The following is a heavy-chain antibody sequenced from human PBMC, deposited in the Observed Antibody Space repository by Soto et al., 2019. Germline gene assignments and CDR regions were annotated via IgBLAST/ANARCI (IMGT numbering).Heavy chain of an antibody. V-gene: IGHV4-31*03. CDR1: GGSISSGGYY. J-gene: IGHJ5*02. D-gene: IGHD2-2*01. CDR2: IYYSGST. Sequence: SETLSLTCTVSGGSISSGGYYWSWIRQHPGKGLEWIGYIYYSGSTYYNPSLKSRVTISVDTSKNQFSLKLSSVTAADTAVYYCARERFCSSASCHNWFDPWGQGTLVTVSS. CDR3: ARERFCSSASCHNWFDP.